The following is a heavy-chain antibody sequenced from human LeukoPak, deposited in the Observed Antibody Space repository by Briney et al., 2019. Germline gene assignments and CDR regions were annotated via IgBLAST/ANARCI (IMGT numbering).Heavy chain of an antibody. V-gene: IGHV4-59*08. CDR3: ARIISGYSYYYYYMDV. CDR1: GGSISSYY. D-gene: IGHD3-22*01. Sequence: PSETLSLTCTVSGGSISSYYWSWIRQPPGKGLEWIGYIYYSGSTDYNPSLKSRVTISVDTSKNQFSLKLSSVTAADTAVYYCARIISGYSYYYYYMDVWGKGTTVTVSS. J-gene: IGHJ6*03. CDR2: IYYSGST.